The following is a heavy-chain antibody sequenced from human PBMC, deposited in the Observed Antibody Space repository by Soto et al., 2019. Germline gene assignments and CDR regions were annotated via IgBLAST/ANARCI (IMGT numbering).Heavy chain of an antibody. D-gene: IGHD2-15*01. CDR1: GFTFNTYG. CDR3: VKGAIDIVLASAYRGMAV. J-gene: IGHJ6*04. V-gene: IGHV3-23*01. CDR2: IGGSGGIT. Sequence: EMQLLESGGGLAQPGGSLRLSCAASGFTFNTYGMSWVRQAPGEGLEWVSLIGGSGGITYYGDSVKGRFTISRDNSKHTLYRQLNSLRAEDTAVYYGVKGAIDIVLASAYRGMAVWGKGSTVSVSS.